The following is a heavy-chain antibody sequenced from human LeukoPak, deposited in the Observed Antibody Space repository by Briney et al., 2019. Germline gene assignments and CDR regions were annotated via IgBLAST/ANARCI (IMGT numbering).Heavy chain of an antibody. CDR2: ISWNSGSI. V-gene: IGHV3-9*01. CDR1: GFTFGDYA. Sequence: GGSLRLSCAASGFTFGDYAMHWVRQAPGKGLEWVSGISWNSGSIGYADSVKGRFTISRDNAKNSLYLQMNSLRAEDTALYYCAKMGTSSWYGGSYFDYWGQGTLVTVSS. CDR3: AKMGTSSWYGGSYFDY. J-gene: IGHJ4*02. D-gene: IGHD6-13*01.